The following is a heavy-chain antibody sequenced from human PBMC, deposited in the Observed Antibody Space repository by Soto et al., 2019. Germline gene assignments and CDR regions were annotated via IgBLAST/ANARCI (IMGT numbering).Heavy chain of an antibody. D-gene: IGHD3-3*01. V-gene: IGHV3-23*01. CDR3: AKDTVGGYSFWSGYYSDGLDV. J-gene: IGHJ3*01. CDR2: ISGNGAGT. CDR1: GFTFDSYD. Sequence: EVKLLESGGGLAQPGGSLRLSCVGSGFTFDSYDISWVRQAPGKGLQWISAISGNGAGTDYAHSVKGRFTISRDNSKNTVHLQMNSLRAEDTALYYCAKDTVGGYSFWSGYYSDGLDVWGQGTMVTVSS.